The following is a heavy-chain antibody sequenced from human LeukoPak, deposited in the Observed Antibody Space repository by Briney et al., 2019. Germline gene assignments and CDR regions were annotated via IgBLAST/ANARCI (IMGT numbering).Heavy chain of an antibody. CDR2: ISSSSSTI. CDR1: GFTFSSYS. J-gene: IGHJ4*02. Sequence: PGGSLRLSCAASGFTFSSYSMNWVRQAPGKGLEWVSYISSSSSTIYYADSAKGRFTISRDNAKNSLYLQMNSLRAEDTAVYYCARPPPNPGWGQGTLVTVSS. V-gene: IGHV3-48*01. CDR3: ARPPPNPG.